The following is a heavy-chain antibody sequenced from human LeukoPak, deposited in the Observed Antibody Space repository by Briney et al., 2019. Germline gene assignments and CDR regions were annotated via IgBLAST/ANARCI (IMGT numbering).Heavy chain of an antibody. CDR1: GGSFSGYY. Sequence: SETLSLTCAVYGGSFSGYYWSWIRQPPGKGLEWIGEINHSGSTNYNPSLKSRVTISVDTSKNQFSLKLSSVTAADTAVYYCARDLKYGMDVWGQGTTVTVSS. CDR2: INHSGST. CDR3: ARDLKYGMDV. V-gene: IGHV4-34*01. J-gene: IGHJ6*02.